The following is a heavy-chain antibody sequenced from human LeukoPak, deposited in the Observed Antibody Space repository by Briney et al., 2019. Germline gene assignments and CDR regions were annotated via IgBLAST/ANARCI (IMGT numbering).Heavy chain of an antibody. D-gene: IGHD4-17*01. V-gene: IGHV1-18*01. CDR3: AIRGGKNYGDYVVYYYYMDV. J-gene: IGHJ6*03. CDR2: ISAYNGNT. CDR1: GYTFTSYG. Sequence: GASVKVSCKASGYTFTSYGISWVRQAPGQGLEWMGWISAYNGNTNYAQKIQGRVTMTTDTSTSTAYMELRSLRSDDTAVYYCAIRGGKNYGDYVVYYYYMDVWGKGTTVTVSS.